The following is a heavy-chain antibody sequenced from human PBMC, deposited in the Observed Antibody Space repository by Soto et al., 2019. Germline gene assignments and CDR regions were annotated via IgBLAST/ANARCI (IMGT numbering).Heavy chain of an antibody. J-gene: IGHJ6*02. V-gene: IGHV3-33*01. CDR3: ARDLGSSWGYYYYGMDV. D-gene: IGHD6-13*01. Sequence: QVQLVESGGGVVQPGRSLRLSCAASGFTFSSYGMHWVRQAPCKGLEWVAVIWYDGSNKYYADSVKGRFTISRDNSKNTLYLQMNSLRAEDTAVYYCARDLGSSWGYYYYGMDVWGQGTTVTVSS. CDR2: IWYDGSNK. CDR1: GFTFSSYG.